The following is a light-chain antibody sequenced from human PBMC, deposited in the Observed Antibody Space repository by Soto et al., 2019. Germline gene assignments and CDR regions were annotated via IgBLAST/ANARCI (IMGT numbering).Light chain of an antibody. J-gene: IGLJ3*02. V-gene: IGLV2-14*01. CDR3: TSYTSTNTWV. CDR1: SSDVGGYNY. CDR2: EVN. Sequence: QSALTQPASVSGSPGQSITISCTGTSSDVGGYNYVSWYQQHPGKAPKLMIYEVNNRPSGVSNRFSGSKSGNTASLTISGLRAEDEADYYCTSYTSTNTWVFSGGTKLTVL.